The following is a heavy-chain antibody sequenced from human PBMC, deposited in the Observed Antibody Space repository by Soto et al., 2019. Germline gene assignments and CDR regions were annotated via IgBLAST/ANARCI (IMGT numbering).Heavy chain of an antibody. J-gene: IGHJ4*02. V-gene: IGHV1-18*01. CDR3: APHTLDTGMPSGY. D-gene: IGHD5-18*01. CDR2: IGGYKGNT. Sequence: ASGKVSCKASGYTFTNCGFIWVRQSPGQGLEWMGWIGGYKGNTNYAQKLQGRVTLTTDTSTSTAYMELRSLRSDDTAVYYCAPHTLDTGMPSGYWGQGTLVTVSS. CDR1: GYTFTNCG.